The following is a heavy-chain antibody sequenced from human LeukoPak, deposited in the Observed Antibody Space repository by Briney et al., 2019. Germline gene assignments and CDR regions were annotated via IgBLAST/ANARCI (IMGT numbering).Heavy chain of an antibody. CDR2: IYYSGST. CDR3: ASPRYSSGWYRY. D-gene: IGHD6-19*01. J-gene: IGHJ4*02. CDR1: GGSISSSSYY. Sequence: KPSETLSLTCTVSGGSISSSSYYWGWIRQPPGKGLEWIGSIYYSGSTYYNPSLKSRVTISVDTSKNQFSLKLSSVTAADTAVYYCASPRYSSGWYRYWGQGTLVTVSS. V-gene: IGHV4-39*01.